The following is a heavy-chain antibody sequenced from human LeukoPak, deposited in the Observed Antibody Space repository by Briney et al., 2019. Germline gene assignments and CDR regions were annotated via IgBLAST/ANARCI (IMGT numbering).Heavy chain of an antibody. Sequence: SETLSLTCTVSGGSISSSSYYWGWIRQPPGKGLEWIGSIYYSGSTYYNPSLKSRVTISVDTSKNQFSLKLSSVTAADTAVYYCARRGASTVTTEFDYWGQGTLVTVSS. CDR2: IYYSGST. D-gene: IGHD4-17*01. V-gene: IGHV4-39*01. CDR3: ARRGASTVTTEFDY. CDR1: GGSISSSSYY. J-gene: IGHJ4*02.